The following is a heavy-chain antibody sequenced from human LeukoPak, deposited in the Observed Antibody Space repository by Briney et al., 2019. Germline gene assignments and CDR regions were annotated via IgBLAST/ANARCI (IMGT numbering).Heavy chain of an antibody. J-gene: IGHJ4*02. Sequence: PGGSLRLSCAASGFTFSSYAMRWVRQAPGKGLEWVAVISYDGSNKYYADSVKGRFTISRDNSKNTLYLQMNSLSGEGTAVYYCARGGARSYGWPRDYWGQGTLVTVSS. CDR1: GFTFSSYA. CDR3: ARGGARSYGWPRDY. D-gene: IGHD5-18*01. CDR2: ISYDGSNK. V-gene: IGHV3-30-3*01.